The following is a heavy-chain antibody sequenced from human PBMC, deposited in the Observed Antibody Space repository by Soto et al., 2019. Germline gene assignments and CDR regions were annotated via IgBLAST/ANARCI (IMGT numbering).Heavy chain of an antibody. V-gene: IGHV3-30*18. CDR2: ISYDGSNK. D-gene: IGHD5-12*01. CDR1: GFTFSSYG. CDR3: AKGGRLPRRGMDV. J-gene: IGHJ6*02. Sequence: GGSLRLSCAASGFTFSSYGMHWVRQAPGKGLEWVAVISYDGSNKYYADSVKGRFTISRDNSKNTLYLQMNSLRAEDTAVYYCAKGGRLPRRGMDVWGQGTTVTVSS.